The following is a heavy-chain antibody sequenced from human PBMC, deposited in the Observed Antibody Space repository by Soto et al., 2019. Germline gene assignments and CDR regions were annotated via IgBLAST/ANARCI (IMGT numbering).Heavy chain of an antibody. CDR2: ISSSGGST. D-gene: IGHD2-8*01. CDR3: ARSQPAMAHDY. CDR1: GFTFSNYA. Sequence: EVQLLDSGGGLVQPGGSLRLSCADSGFTFSNYAMSWVRQAPGKELEWVSSISSSGGSTDYADSVKGRFTISRDNSQNPLNLQMNSRRAEDTAIYFGARSQPAMAHDYWGPGTLVTVSS. V-gene: IGHV3-23*01. J-gene: IGHJ4*02.